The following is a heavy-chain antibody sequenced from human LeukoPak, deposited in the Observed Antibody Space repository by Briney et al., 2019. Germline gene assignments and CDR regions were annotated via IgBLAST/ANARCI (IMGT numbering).Heavy chain of an antibody. J-gene: IGHJ4*02. Sequence: TFDDYAMHWVRQPPGKGLEWIGYIYHSGSTYYNPSLKSRVTISVDRSKNQFSLKLSSVTAADTAVYYCARGYRETYDFWSGYYFDYWGQGTLVTVSS. CDR3: ARGYRETYDFWSGYYFDY. V-gene: IGHV4-30-2*01. D-gene: IGHD3-3*01. CDR1: TFDDYA. CDR2: IYHSGST.